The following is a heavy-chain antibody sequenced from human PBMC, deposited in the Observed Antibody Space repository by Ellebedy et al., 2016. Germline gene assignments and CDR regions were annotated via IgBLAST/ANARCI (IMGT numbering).Heavy chain of an antibody. J-gene: IGHJ4*02. CDR2: ISGNGDKR. CDR3: RQGHYADY. Sequence: GGSLRLSXAASGLTFSNFFMSWVRQAPGKGLEWVSTISGNGDKRDFADSVKGWFTISRDNSRNTLHLQMNNLRGEDTAVYYCRQGHYADYWGQGTLVTVSS. V-gene: IGHV3-23*01. CDR1: GLTFSNFF.